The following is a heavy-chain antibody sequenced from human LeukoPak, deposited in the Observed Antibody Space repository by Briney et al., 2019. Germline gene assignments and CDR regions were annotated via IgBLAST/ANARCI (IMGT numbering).Heavy chain of an antibody. CDR2: INPNSGDT. CDR1: GYIFSGYY. CDR3: AKAEYSGSSPDY. J-gene: IGHJ4*02. Sequence: ASVKVSCKASGYIFSGYYMHWVRQAPGQGLEWMGWINPNSGDTNYAQKFQGRVTMTRDTSISTAYMELSRLRSDDTAVYYCAKAEYSGSSPDYWGQGTLVTVSS. D-gene: IGHD6-6*01. V-gene: IGHV1-2*02.